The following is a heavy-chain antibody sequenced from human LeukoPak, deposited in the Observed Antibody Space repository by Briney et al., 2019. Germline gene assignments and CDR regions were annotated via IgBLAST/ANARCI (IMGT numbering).Heavy chain of an antibody. V-gene: IGHV1-2*02. Sequence: ASVKVSCKASGYTFTGYYIHWVRQAPGQGLEWMGWINPNRGGTNYAQKFQGRVTMTRDTSISTAYMELSRLTSDDTAVYYCARQLTSSGLDCWGQGTLVTVSS. CDR1: GYTFTGYY. CDR2: INPNRGGT. J-gene: IGHJ4*02. D-gene: IGHD6-19*01. CDR3: ARQLTSSGLDC.